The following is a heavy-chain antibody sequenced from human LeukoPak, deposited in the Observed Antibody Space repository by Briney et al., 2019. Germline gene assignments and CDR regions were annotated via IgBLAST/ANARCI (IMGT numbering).Heavy chain of an antibody. CDR2: INHSGST. D-gene: IGHD3-22*01. CDR1: GGSFSGYY. Sequence: SETLSLTCAVYGGSFSGYYWSWIRQPPGKGLEWIGEINHSGSTNYNPSLKSRVTISVDTSKNQFSLKLSSVTAADTAVYYCARGPGYDSSGYGGLDYWGQGTLVTVSS. V-gene: IGHV4-34*01. CDR3: ARGPGYDSSGYGGLDY. J-gene: IGHJ4*02.